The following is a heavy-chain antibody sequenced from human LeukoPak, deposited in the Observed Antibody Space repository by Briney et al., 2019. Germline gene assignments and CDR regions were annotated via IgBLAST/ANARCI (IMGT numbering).Heavy chain of an antibody. Sequence: SETLSLTCTVSGGSINTYYWSWIRQSPGKGLEWIGYIYYSGSTNYNPSLKSRVSISVDTSKNQFSLKLSSVTAADTAVYYCARTGSTVTMLYPFDHWGQGTLVTVSS. D-gene: IGHD4-17*01. CDR1: GGSINTYY. CDR3: ARTGSTVTMLYPFDH. CDR2: IYYSGST. V-gene: IGHV4-59*01. J-gene: IGHJ4*02.